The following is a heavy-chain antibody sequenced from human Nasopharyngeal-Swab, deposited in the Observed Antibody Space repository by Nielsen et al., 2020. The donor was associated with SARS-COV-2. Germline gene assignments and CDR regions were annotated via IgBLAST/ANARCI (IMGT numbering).Heavy chain of an antibody. Sequence: SVKVSCKASGGTFSSYANSWVRQAPGQGLEWMGGIIPIFGTANYAQKFQGRVTITADESTSTAYMELSSLRSEDTAVYYCARVGIAAGFNWFDPWGQGTLVTVSS. CDR3: ARVGIAAGFNWFDP. V-gene: IGHV1-69*13. J-gene: IGHJ5*02. D-gene: IGHD6-13*01. CDR1: GGTFSSYA. CDR2: IIPIFGTA.